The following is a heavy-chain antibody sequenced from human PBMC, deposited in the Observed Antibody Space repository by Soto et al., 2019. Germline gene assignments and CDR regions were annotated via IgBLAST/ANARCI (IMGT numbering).Heavy chain of an antibody. CDR1: GGTFSSYA. CDR3: ARYRPRITLPGMDV. CDR2: IIPIFGTA. D-gene: IGHD3-10*01. J-gene: IGHJ6*02. Sequence: QVQLVQSGAEVKKPGSSVKVSCKASGGTFSSYAISWVRQAPGQGLEWMGGIIPIFGTANYAQKFQGRVTXXAXEXXGTAYMELSSLRSEDTAVYYCARYRPRITLPGMDVWGQGTTVTVSS. V-gene: IGHV1-69*12.